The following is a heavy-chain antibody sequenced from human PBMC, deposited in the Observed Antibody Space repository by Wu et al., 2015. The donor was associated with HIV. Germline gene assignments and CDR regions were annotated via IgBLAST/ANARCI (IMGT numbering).Heavy chain of an antibody. D-gene: IGHD3-22*01. V-gene: IGHV1-69*01. CDR1: GYSFTSNY. CDR2: IVPILGTT. J-gene: IGHJ4*02. CDR3: ASSPYDSSGYFYGGFFDY. Sequence: QVQLVQSGGEVKKPGASVKVSCKASGYSFTSNYIHWVRQAPGQGLEWMGGIVPILGTTHFAQKFQGRVTITADESTSISYMELSSLRSEDTAVYYCASSPYDSSGYFYGGFFDYWGQGTLVPVSS.